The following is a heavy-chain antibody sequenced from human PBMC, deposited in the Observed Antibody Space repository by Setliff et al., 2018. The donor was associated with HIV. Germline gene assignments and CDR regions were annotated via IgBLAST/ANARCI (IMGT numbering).Heavy chain of an antibody. Sequence: PSETLSLTCTVSGYSISSRYYWGWIRQPPGKGLEWSGSVYHTGSTYYNPSLKSRVTMSADTSKNQFSLKLSSVPAADTAVYYCASSPAWRSDSGLHTFDYWGQGTLVTVSS. J-gene: IGHJ4*02. CDR3: ASSPAWRSDSGLHTFDY. CDR2: VYHTGST. V-gene: IGHV4-38-2*02. CDR1: GYSISSRYY. D-gene: IGHD2-15*01.